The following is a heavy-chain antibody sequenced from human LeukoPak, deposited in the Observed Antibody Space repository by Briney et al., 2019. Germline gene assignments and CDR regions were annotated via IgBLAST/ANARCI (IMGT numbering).Heavy chain of an antibody. CDR1: GYTLTELS. V-gene: IGHV1-24*01. D-gene: IGHD6-13*01. CDR2: FDPEDGGT. Sequence: ASVKVSRMVSGYTLTELSMHWVRQAPGKGLEWMGGFDPEDGGTIYAQKFQGRVTMTEDTSTDTAYMELSSLRSEDTAVYYCATVPTYSSSWYLDWGQGTLVTVSS. J-gene: IGHJ4*02. CDR3: ATVPTYSSSWYLD.